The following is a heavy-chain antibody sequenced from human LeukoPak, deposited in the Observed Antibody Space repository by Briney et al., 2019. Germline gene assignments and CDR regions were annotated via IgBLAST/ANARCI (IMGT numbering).Heavy chain of an antibody. D-gene: IGHD6-13*01. CDR2: INPSGGST. CDR1: GYTFTRYY. J-gene: IGHJ4*02. CDR3: ARDWDIIAAAMGDLDY. V-gene: IGHV1-46*01. Sequence: ASVRVSCKASGYTFTRYYMHWVRQAPGLGLEWMGIINPSGGSTSYAQKFQGRVTMTRDTSTSTVYMELSSLRSEDTAVYYCARDWDIIAAAMGDLDYWGQGTLVTVSS.